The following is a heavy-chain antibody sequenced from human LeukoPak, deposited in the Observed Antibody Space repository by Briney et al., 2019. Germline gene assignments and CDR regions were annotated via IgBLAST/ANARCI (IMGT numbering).Heavy chain of an antibody. CDR2: IYYSGST. V-gene: IGHV4-39*07. CDR1: GGSISSSSYY. D-gene: IGHD3-16*01. Sequence: PSETLSLTCTVSGGSISSSSYYWGWIRQPPGKGLEWIGSIYYSGSTYYNPSLKSRVTISVDTSKNQFSLKLSSVTAADTAVYYCARGEDNDYVWGSPAWFDPWGQGTLVTVSS. J-gene: IGHJ5*02. CDR3: ARGEDNDYVWGSPAWFDP.